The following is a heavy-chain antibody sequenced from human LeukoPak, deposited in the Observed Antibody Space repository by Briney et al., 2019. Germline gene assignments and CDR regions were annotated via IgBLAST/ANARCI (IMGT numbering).Heavy chain of an antibody. Sequence: ASVKVSCKASGYTLTSYDINWVRQATGQGLEWMGWMNPNSGNSASAQKFQGRVTMTRDTSTSTTYMELSRLRSDDTAVYYCARVRIAARPSRWFDPWGQGTLVTVSS. J-gene: IGHJ5*02. CDR1: GYTLTSYD. CDR3: ARVRIAARPSRWFDP. CDR2: MNPNSGNS. D-gene: IGHD6-6*01. V-gene: IGHV1-8*01.